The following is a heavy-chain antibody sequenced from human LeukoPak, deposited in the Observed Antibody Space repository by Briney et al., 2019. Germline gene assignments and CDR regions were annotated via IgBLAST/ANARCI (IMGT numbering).Heavy chain of an antibody. CDR3: ARGDITMIVVLGYYFDY. CDR1: GCTFISYW. D-gene: IGHD3-22*01. Sequence: PGESLRLSCAASGCTFISYWMSWVRQAPGQGLDCVANLKQDGSEKHYVDSVKGRFTISRDNAKNSLYLQMNSLSAEDTAVYYCARGDITMIVVLGYYFDYWGQGTLVTVSS. J-gene: IGHJ4*02. V-gene: IGHV3-7*01. CDR2: LKQDGSEK.